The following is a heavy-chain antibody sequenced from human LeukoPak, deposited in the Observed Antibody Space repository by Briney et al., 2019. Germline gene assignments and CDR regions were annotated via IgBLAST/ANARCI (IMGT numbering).Heavy chain of an antibody. CDR2: INPNSGGT. V-gene: IGHV1-2*02. CDR1: GYTFTGYY. Sequence: ASVKVSCKASGYTFTGYYMHWVRQAPGQGLEWMGWINPNSGGTNYAQKFQGRVTMTRDTSISTVYMELSRLRSDDTAVYYCARYSGSYSDAGAYFDYWGQGTLVTVSS. CDR3: ARYSGSYSDAGAYFDY. J-gene: IGHJ4*02. D-gene: IGHD1-26*01.